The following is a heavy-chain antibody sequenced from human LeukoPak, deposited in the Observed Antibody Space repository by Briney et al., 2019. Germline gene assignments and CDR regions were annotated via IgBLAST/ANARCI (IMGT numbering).Heavy chain of an antibody. V-gene: IGHV4-59*08. J-gene: IGHJ4*02. CDR1: GGSISSYY. Sequence: SETLSLTCTVSGGSISSYYWSWIRQPPGKGLEWIGYIYYSGSTNYNPSLKSRVTISVDTSKNQFSLKLSSVTAAHTAAYYCARLMTYGDYLIDYWGQGTLVTVSS. D-gene: IGHD4-17*01. CDR3: ARLMTYGDYLIDY. CDR2: IYYSGST.